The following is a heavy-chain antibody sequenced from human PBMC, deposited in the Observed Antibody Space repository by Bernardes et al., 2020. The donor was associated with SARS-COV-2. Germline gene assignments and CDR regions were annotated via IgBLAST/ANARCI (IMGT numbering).Heavy chain of an antibody. D-gene: IGHD3-3*01. Sequence: ASVKVSCKASGYTFTSYGISWVRQAPGQGLEWMGWISAYNGNTNYAQKLQGRVTMTTDTSTSTAYMELRSLRSDDTAVYYCARGLDYDFWSGYGDYWGQGTLVTVSS. J-gene: IGHJ4*02. CDR1: GYTFTSYG. CDR2: ISAYNGNT. V-gene: IGHV1-18*01. CDR3: ARGLDYDFWSGYGDY.